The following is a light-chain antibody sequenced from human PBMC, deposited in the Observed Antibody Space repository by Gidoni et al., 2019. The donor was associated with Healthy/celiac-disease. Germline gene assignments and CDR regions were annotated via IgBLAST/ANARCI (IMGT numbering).Light chain of an antibody. J-gene: IGKJ1*01. CDR1: QSISSY. CDR3: QQSYSTPWT. CDR2: AAS. V-gene: IGKV1-39*01. Sequence: DIQMTQAPSSLSASVGDRVTLTCRASQSISSYLNWYQQKPGKAPKLLIYAASSLQSGVPSRFSGSGSGTHFTLTLSSLQPEDFATYFCQQSYSTPWTFGQGTKVEIK.